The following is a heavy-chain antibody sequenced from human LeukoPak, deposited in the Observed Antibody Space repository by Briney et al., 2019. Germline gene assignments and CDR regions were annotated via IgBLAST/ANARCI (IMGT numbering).Heavy chain of an antibody. CDR2: IKQDGSEK. V-gene: IGHV3-7*01. Sequence: PGGSLRLSCAASGFTFSSYWMSWVRRAPGKGLEWVANIKQDGSEKYYVDSVKGRFTISRDNSKNTLHLQMNSLRAEDTAVYYCAKGWNSGYYYTMDVWGQGTTVTVSS. J-gene: IGHJ6*02. CDR1: GFTFSSYW. D-gene: IGHD1-7*01. CDR3: AKGWNSGYYYTMDV.